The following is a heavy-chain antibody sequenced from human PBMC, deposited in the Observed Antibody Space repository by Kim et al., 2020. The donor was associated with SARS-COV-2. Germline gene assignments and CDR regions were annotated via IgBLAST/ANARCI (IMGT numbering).Heavy chain of an antibody. CDR1: GFTFSSYS. CDR3: ASTTAGGFWSGYYVGDY. Sequence: GGSLRLSCAASGFTFSSYSMNWVRQAPGKGLEWVSSISSSSSYIYYADSVKGRFTISRDNAKNSLYLQMNSLRAEDTAVYYCASTTAGGFWSGYYVGDYWGQGTLVTVSS. D-gene: IGHD3-3*01. J-gene: IGHJ4*02. V-gene: IGHV3-21*01. CDR2: ISSSSSYI.